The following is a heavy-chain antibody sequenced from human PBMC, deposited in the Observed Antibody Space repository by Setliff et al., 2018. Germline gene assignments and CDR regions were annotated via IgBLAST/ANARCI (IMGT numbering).Heavy chain of an antibody. CDR1: GFSFSNYG. CDR2: ISTSSGTR. Sequence: GGSLRLSCVVSGFSFSNYGMTWVRQAPGKGLEWISYISTSSGTRYYADSVKGRFTISRDNAKNTLYLQMNSLRADDTAVYYCARAKGNDYSMDVWGKGTTVTVSS. J-gene: IGHJ6*03. CDR3: ARAKGNDYSMDV. V-gene: IGHV3-48*04.